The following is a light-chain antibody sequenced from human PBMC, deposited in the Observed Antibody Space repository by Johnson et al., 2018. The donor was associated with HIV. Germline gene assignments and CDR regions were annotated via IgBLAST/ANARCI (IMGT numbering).Light chain of an antibody. J-gene: IGLJ1*01. V-gene: IGLV1-51*01. CDR1: SSNIGNNY. CDR2: DNN. CDR3: GTWDSSLSAV. Sequence: QSVLTQPPSVSAAPGQKVTISCSGSSSNIGNNYVSWYQQLPGTAPKLLIYDNNKRPSGIPDRFSGSKSGTSATLGITGLQTGDEADYYCGTWDSSLSAVFGTGTKCTVL.